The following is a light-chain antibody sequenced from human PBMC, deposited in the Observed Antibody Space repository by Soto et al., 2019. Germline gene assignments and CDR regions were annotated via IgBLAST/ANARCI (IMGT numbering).Light chain of an antibody. Sequence: QLVLTQSPSASASLGASVKLTCTLSSGHSSYAIAWHQKQPGKGPRYLMDLNNDGSHSKGDGIPDRFSGSSSGAERYLNISSLQSEDEADYFCQTWGTGFQVFGGGTKLTVL. CDR3: QTWGTGFQV. V-gene: IGLV4-69*01. CDR1: SGHSSYA. J-gene: IGLJ2*01. CDR2: LNNDGSH.